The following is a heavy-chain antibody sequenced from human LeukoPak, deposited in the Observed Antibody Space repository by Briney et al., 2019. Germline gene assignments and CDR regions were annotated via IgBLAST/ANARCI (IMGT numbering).Heavy chain of an antibody. CDR1: GSSLSTSGVG. V-gene: IGHV2-5*02. CDR2: IYWDDDK. J-gene: IGHJ4*02. Sequence: SGPTLVNPTQTLTLTCTFSGSSLSTSGVGVGWIRQPPGKALEWLALIYWDDDKRYSPSLKSRLTINKDTSKNQVVLTMTNMDPVDTATYYCVYSFPESGSVGTLHYWGQGTLVTVSS. CDR3: VYSFPESGSVGTLHY. D-gene: IGHD5/OR15-5a*01.